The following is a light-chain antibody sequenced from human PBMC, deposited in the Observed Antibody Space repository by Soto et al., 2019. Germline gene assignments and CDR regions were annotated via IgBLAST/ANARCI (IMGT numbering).Light chain of an antibody. Sequence: EIVLTQSPATLSLSPGERAILSCRASQSVSIYLAWYQQKPGQAPRLLIYDASNRAPGIPARFSGSGSGTDFTLTISSLEPEDFAVYYCQQRNSWPPTTFGGGTKVEIK. J-gene: IGKJ4*01. V-gene: IGKV3-11*01. CDR2: DAS. CDR1: QSVSIY. CDR3: QQRNSWPPTT.